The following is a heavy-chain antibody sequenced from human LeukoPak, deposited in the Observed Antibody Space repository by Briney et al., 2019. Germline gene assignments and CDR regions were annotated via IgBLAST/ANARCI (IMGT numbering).Heavy chain of an antibody. Sequence: PGRSLRLSCAASGFTFSSYGMHWVRQAPGKGLEWVAVISYDGSNKYYADSVKGRFTISRDNSKNTLYLQMNSLRAEDTAVYYRAKGEYCRHQWLPDYWGQGTLVTVSS. CDR2: ISYDGSNK. J-gene: IGHJ4*02. CDR1: GFTFSSYG. CDR3: AKGEYCRHQWLPDY. V-gene: IGHV3-30*18. D-gene: IGHD5-12*01.